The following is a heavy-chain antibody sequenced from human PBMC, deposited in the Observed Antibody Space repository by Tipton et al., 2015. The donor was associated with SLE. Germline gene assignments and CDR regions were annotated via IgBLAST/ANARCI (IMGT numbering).Heavy chain of an antibody. J-gene: IGHJ2*01. Sequence: TLSLTCTVSGGSISSYYWSWIRQPPGKGLEWIGYIYYSGSTNYNPSLKSRVTISVDTSKNQFSLKLSSVTAADTAVYYCARGGTAMAYWYFDLWGRGTLATVSS. V-gene: IGHV4-59*08. CDR1: GGSISSYY. D-gene: IGHD5-18*01. CDR3: ARGGTAMAYWYFDL. CDR2: IYYSGST.